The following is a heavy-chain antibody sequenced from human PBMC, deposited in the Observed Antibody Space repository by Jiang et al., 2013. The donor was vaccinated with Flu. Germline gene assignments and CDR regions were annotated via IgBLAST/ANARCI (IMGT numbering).Heavy chain of an antibody. Sequence: GSGLVKPSQTLSLTCSVSGGSIGSGGYYWSWIRQHPGKGLEWIGYIYNSGNTYYNPSLKSRLTISLDTSKNQFSLELSSVTAADTAVYYCAADRGYSGFDLHYFDFWGHGNPGHRLL. CDR3: AADRGYSGFDLHYFDF. D-gene: IGHD5-12*01. V-gene: IGHV4-31*03. J-gene: IGHJ4*02. CDR1: GGSIGSGGYY. CDR2: IYNSGNT.